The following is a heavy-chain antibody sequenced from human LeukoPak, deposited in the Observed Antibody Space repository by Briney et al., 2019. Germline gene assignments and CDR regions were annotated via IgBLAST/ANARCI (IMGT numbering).Heavy chain of an antibody. CDR2: IHNIVST. CDR3: ARADRSGYFGNVVAFDI. Sequence: SQTLSLTCMVSGGSINSGSYSWTWIRQPAGKGLEWIGLIHNIVSTDYTPSLKSRFTTLIDTSKNQFFLKLTSVTAADTAVYYCARADRSGYFGNVVAFDIWGQGTMVTVSS. J-gene: IGHJ3*02. D-gene: IGHD3-22*01. CDR1: GGSINSGSYS. V-gene: IGHV4-61*02.